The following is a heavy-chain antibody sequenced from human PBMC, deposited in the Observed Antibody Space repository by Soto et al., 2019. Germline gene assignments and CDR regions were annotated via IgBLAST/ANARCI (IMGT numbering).Heavy chain of an antibody. Sequence: GGSLRLSRAASGFNFSSYAIRRVRPAPGKGLGGVSAISGSGCSTYHADSVKGRFTISRDHSKNPLYLQMKSLRAEDTAVYYCVRTGGFVVLVAATRGPFDYWGQGNPVTLSA. CDR1: GFNFSSYA. CDR2: ISGSGCST. J-gene: IGHJ4*01. CDR3: VRTGGFVVLVAATRGPFDY. V-gene: IGHV3-23*01. D-gene: IGHD2-15*01.